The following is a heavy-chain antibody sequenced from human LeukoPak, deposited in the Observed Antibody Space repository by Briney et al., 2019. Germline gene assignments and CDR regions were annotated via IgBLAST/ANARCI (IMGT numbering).Heavy chain of an antibody. J-gene: IGHJ4*02. V-gene: IGHV3-53*01. CDR1: GFTFSSFA. Sequence: GGSLRLSCAASGFTFSSFAMSWVRQAPGKGLEWVSVIYSGGRTYYADSVKGRFTISRDKSKNTLYLQMNSLRDEDTAVYYCARRQGKTVALDYWGQGILVTVSS. CDR3: ARRQGKTVALDY. D-gene: IGHD4-17*01. CDR2: IYSGGRT.